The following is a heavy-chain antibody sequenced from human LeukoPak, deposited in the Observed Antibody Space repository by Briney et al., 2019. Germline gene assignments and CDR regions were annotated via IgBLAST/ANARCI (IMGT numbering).Heavy chain of an antibody. Sequence: ASVKVSCKASGYSFVLYGISWVRQAPGQGPEWMGWISTYNGNTKYAQKFQGRVTVTTDTSTSTAYMELRSLRSDDTAVYYCARDEDYGISVNVDYWGQGTLVTVSS. CDR2: ISTYNGNT. J-gene: IGHJ4*02. V-gene: IGHV1-18*01. D-gene: IGHD4-17*01. CDR3: ARDEDYGISVNVDY. CDR1: GYSFVLYG.